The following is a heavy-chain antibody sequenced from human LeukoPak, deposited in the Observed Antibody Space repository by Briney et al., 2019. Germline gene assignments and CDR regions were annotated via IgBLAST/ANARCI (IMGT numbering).Heavy chain of an antibody. CDR1: GFTFSSYW. V-gene: IGHV3-23*01. D-gene: IGHD3-22*01. J-gene: IGHJ4*02. Sequence: GGSLRLSCAASGFTFSSYWMSWVRQAPGKGLEWVSAISGSGGSTYYADSVKGRFTISRDNSKNTLYLQMNSLRAEDTAVHYCARMAYTYYYDSSGYYALDYWGQGTLVTVSS. CDR2: ISGSGGST. CDR3: ARMAYTYYYDSSGYYALDY.